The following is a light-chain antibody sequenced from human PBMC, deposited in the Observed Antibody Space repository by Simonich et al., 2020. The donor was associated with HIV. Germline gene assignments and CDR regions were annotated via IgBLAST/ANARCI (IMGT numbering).Light chain of an antibody. V-gene: IGLV1-40*01. Sequence: QSVLTQPPSASGTPGQRVTISCSGSSSNIGSNYVYWSQQLPGKAPQLLIYGNSNRPSGVPDRCSGSKSGTSASLAITGLQAEDEADYYCQSYDSSHVVFGGGTKLTVL. J-gene: IGLJ2*01. CDR3: QSYDSSHVV. CDR1: SSNIGSNY. CDR2: GNS.